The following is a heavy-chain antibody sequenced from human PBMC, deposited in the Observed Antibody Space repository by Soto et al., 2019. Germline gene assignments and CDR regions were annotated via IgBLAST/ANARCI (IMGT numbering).Heavy chain of an antibody. CDR3: ARIGVWSGYYIDY. D-gene: IGHD3-3*01. CDR1: GGSVSSGSYY. J-gene: IGHJ4*02. CDR2: IYYSGST. V-gene: IGHV4-61*01. Sequence: SETLSLTCTVSGGSVSSGSYYWSWIRQPPGKGLEWIGYIYYSGSTNYNPSLKSRVTISVDTSKNQFSLKLSSVTAADTAVYYCARIGVWSGYYIDYWGQGTLVTVSS.